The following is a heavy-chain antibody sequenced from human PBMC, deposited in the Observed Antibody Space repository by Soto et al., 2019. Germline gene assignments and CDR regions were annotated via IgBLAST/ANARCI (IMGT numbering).Heavy chain of an antibody. CDR1: GFTFTSSA. V-gene: IGHV1-58*01. CDR2: IVVGSGNT. D-gene: IGHD6-19*01. CDR3: AADRTPGYSSGIFDY. J-gene: IGHJ4*02. Sequence: SVKVSCKASGFTFTSSAVQWVRQARGQRLEWIGWIVVGSGNTNYAQKFQERVTITRDMSTSTAYMELSSLRSEDTAVYYCAADRTPGYSSGIFDYWGQGTLVTVSS.